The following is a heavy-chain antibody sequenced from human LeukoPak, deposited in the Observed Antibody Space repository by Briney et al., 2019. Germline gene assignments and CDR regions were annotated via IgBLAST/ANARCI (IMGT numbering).Heavy chain of an antibody. CDR1: GGSFSGYY. Sequence: SETLSLTCAVYGGSFSGYYWRWIRQPPGKGLEWVGEINHSGSTNYNPSLKSRVTISVDTSKNQFSLKLSSVTAADTAVYYCARGPGIYYDFWSGYRYYCDYWGQGTLVTVSS. CDR3: ARGPGIYYDFWSGYRYYCDY. V-gene: IGHV4-34*01. J-gene: IGHJ4*02. CDR2: INHSGST. D-gene: IGHD3-3*01.